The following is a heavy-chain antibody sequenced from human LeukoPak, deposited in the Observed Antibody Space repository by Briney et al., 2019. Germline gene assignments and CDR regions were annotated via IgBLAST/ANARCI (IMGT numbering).Heavy chain of an antibody. CDR1: GGSLSSFY. J-gene: IGHJ4*02. Sequence: PSETLFLTCTVSGGSLSSFYWSWIRQPPGKGLEWIGYIYYSGSTNYNPSLKSRVTISVDTSKNQFSLKLSSVTAADTAVYYCARDPSYGMFDYWGQGTLVTVSS. CDR2: IYYSGST. V-gene: IGHV4-59*01. D-gene: IGHD3-16*01. CDR3: ARDPSYGMFDY.